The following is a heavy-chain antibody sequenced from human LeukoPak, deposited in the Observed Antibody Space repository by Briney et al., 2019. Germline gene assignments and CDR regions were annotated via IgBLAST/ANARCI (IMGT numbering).Heavy chain of an antibody. D-gene: IGHD3-22*01. CDR3: AKDMRDYYDSSGPFDY. Sequence: GGSLRLSCAASGFTFSSYAMSWVRQAPGKGLEWVSAISGSGGSTYYADSVKGRFTISRDNAKNSLYLQMNSLRAEDTALYYCAKDMRDYYDSSGPFDYWGQGTLVTVSS. CDR2: ISGSGGST. J-gene: IGHJ4*02. CDR1: GFTFSSYA. V-gene: IGHV3-23*01.